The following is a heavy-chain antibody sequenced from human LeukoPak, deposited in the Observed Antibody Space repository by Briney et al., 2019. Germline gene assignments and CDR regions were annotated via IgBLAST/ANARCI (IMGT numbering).Heavy chain of an antibody. CDR3: ARPDSTGAFDI. CDR1: GGSFSGYY. D-gene: IGHD2-2*01. J-gene: IGHJ3*02. V-gene: IGHV4-59*08. CDR2: IYYSGST. Sequence: PSETLSLTCAVYGGSFSGYYWSWIRQPPGKGLEWIGYIYYSGSTNYNPSLKSRVTISVDTSKNQFSLKLSSVTAADTAVYYCARPDSTGAFDIWGQGTMVTVSS.